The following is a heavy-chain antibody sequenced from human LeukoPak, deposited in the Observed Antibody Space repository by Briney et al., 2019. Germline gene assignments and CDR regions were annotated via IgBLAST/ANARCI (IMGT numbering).Heavy chain of an antibody. V-gene: IGHV3-15*01. J-gene: IGHJ4*02. CDR3: TTVFGGD. CDR2: VKSKADGETT. D-gene: IGHD3-16*01. Sequence: PGGSLRLSCAASGFTFSGAWLSWVRQAPGKGLEWVGRVKSKADGETTDYAAPVEGRFTISRDGSSRTVYLQMNNLKTEDTGLYYCTTVFGGDWGQGTLVTVSS. CDR1: GFTFSGAW.